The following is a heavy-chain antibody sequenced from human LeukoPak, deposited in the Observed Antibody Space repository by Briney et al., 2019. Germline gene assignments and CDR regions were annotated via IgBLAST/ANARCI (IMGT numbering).Heavy chain of an antibody. D-gene: IGHD5-18*01. CDR3: ARAGYSMDTEYFQH. CDR1: GFTFSSYE. Sequence: GGSLRLSCAASGFTFSSYEMNWVRQAPGKGLEWVSYISNSGTAIYYADSVKGRFTISRDNAKSSLYLQMNSLRAEDTAVYYCARAGYSMDTEYFQHWGRGTLLTVSS. J-gene: IGHJ1*01. V-gene: IGHV3-48*03. CDR2: ISNSGTAI.